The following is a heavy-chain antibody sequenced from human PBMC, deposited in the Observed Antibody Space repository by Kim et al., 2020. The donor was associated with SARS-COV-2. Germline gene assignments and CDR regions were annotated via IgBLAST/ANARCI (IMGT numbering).Heavy chain of an antibody. D-gene: IGHD6-13*01. CDR1: GGSFSGYY. CDR3: ARGLVVAAAGTLFLVYYYGMDV. CDR2: INHSGST. V-gene: IGHV4-34*01. Sequence: SETLSLTCAVYGGSFSGYYWSWIRQPPGKGLEWIGEINHSGSTNYNPSLKSRVTISVDTSKNQFSLKLSSVTAADTAVYYCARGLVVAAAGTLFLVYYYGMDVWGQGTTVTVSS. J-gene: IGHJ6*02.